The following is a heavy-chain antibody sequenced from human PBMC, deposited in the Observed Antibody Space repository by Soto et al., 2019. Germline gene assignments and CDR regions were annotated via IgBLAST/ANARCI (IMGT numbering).Heavy chain of an antibody. D-gene: IGHD1-26*01. CDR2: IIPIFGTA. CDR1: GGTFSSYA. CDR3: ARDVWDGKRDGYYFDY. Sequence: QVPLVQSGAEVKKPGSSVKVSCKASGGTFSSYAISWVRQAPGQGLEWMGGIIPIFGTANYAQKFQGRVTITADESTSTAYMELSSLRSEDTAVYYCARDVWDGKRDGYYFDYWGQGTLVTVSS. V-gene: IGHV1-69*01. J-gene: IGHJ4*02.